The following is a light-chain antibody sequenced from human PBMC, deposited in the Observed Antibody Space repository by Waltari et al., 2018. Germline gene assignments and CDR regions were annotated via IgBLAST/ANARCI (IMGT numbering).Light chain of an antibody. Sequence: QLLLNHSPSASASLGASVKLTCTLSSGHSSNVIAWLQQQPEKGPRYSMKVNSDGSHSKGDGVPECVSASRAAGERYLTISSLYAAQEAHYFSQPGRDGTWVFGGGTQRSVL. CDR2: VNSDGSH. CDR3: QPGRDGTWV. CDR1: SGHSSNV. V-gene: IGLV4-69*01. J-gene: IGLJ3*02.